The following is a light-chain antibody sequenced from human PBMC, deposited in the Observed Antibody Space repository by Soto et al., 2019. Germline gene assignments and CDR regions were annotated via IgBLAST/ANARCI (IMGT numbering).Light chain of an antibody. V-gene: IGLV2-18*02. CDR3: TSYASGSAYV. CDR2: DVS. Sequence: QSALTQPPSVSGSPGQSVTISCTGTSSDVGGYNRVSWYQQPPGKAPKLLISDVSNRPSGGSTRFSGSKSGNTASLTISGLQAEDEAEYYCTSYASGSAYVFGPGTKLTVL. CDR1: SSDVGGYNR. J-gene: IGLJ1*01.